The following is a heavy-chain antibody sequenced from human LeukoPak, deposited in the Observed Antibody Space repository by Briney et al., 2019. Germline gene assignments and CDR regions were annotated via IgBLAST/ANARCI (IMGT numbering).Heavy chain of an antibody. CDR3: ARDSNGDNWFDP. V-gene: IGHV4-31*03. D-gene: IGHD4-11*01. J-gene: IGHJ5*02. Sequence: SETLSLTCTVSGGSISSGGYYWSWIRQHPGKGLEWIGYIYYSGSTYYNPSLKSRVTISVDTSKNQFSLKLSSVTAADTAVYYCARDSNGDNWFDPWGQGTLVTVSS. CDR2: IYYSGST. CDR1: GGSISSGGYY.